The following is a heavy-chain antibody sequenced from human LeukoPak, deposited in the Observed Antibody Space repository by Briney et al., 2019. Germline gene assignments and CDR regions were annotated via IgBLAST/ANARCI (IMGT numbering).Heavy chain of an antibody. Sequence: SETLSLTCAVYGGSFSGYYWSWIRQPPGKGLEWVGEINHSGSTNYNPSLKSRVTISVETSKNQFSLKLSSVTAADTAVYYCAESIAVAGHYFDYWGQGTLVTVSS. V-gene: IGHV4-34*01. D-gene: IGHD6-19*01. CDR3: AESIAVAGHYFDY. CDR1: GGSFSGYY. CDR2: INHSGST. J-gene: IGHJ4*02.